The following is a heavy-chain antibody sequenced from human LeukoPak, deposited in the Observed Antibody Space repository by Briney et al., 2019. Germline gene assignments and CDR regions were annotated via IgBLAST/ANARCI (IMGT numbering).Heavy chain of an antibody. CDR2: IYTRGST. CDR1: GGSINSGTYY. CDR3: ARTTEGYAGGPGYSYYYYMDV. D-gene: IGHD5-12*01. V-gene: IGHV4-61*02. J-gene: IGHJ6*03. Sequence: SQTLSLTCTVSGGSINSGTYYWSWIRQPAGKGLEWIGRIYTRGSTNYNPSLKSRVTISVDTSKNQVSLKLRSVTAADTAVYYCARTTEGYAGGPGYSYYYYMDVWGKGTTVTISS.